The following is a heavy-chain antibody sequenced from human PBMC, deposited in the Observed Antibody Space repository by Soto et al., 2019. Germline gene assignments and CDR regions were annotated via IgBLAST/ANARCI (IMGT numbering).Heavy chain of an antibody. CDR1: GGSISSSNW. CDR2: LYHSGST. Sequence: QVQLQESGPGLVKPSGTLSLTCAVSGGSISSSNWWSWVRQPPGKGLEWIGELYHSGSTNYNPALKGRVTKSVDKSEDQCSLKLSSVTGADTAVYYCARLAIAVAGTEWFVHWGQGTLVTVCS. CDR3: ARLAIAVAGTEWFVH. V-gene: IGHV4-4*02. D-gene: IGHD6-19*01. J-gene: IGHJ5*02.